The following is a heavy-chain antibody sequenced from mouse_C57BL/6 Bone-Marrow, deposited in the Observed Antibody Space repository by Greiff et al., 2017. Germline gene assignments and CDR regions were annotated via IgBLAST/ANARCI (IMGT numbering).Heavy chain of an antibody. J-gene: IGHJ2*01. D-gene: IGHD1-1*01. CDR1: GFNIKDDY. Sequence: EVQLQQPGAELVRPGASVKLSCTASGFNIKDDYMHWVKQRPEQGLEWIGWIDPENGDTEYASKFQGKATITADTSSNTAYLQLSSLTSEDTAVYYCTTVVAHFDYWGQGTTLTVSS. CDR2: IDPENGDT. CDR3: TTVVAHFDY. V-gene: IGHV14-4*01.